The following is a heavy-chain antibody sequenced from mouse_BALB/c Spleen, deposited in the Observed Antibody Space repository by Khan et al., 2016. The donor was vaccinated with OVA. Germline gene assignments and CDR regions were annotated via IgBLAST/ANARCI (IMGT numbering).Heavy chain of an antibody. J-gene: IGHJ2*01. CDR1: GFTFSDYY. CDR2: ISDGGSYI. Sequence: EVELVESGGGLVKPGGSLKLSCAASGFTFSDYYMYWVRQTPEKRLEWVATISDGGSYIYYPDSVKGRFTISRDNAKNNLYLQMGSLNSEDTAMYYCARGYPFFDYWGQGTTLTVSS. V-gene: IGHV5-4*02. CDR3: ARGYPFFDY.